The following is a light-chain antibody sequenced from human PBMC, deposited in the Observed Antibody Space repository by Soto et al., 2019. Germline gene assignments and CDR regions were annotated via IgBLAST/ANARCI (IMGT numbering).Light chain of an antibody. CDR3: QQYNSYSWT. CDR1: QNINNY. CDR2: DAS. V-gene: IGKV1-5*01. Sequence: IQMTQSPSSLSASVGDRVTITCRASQNINNYLNWYQQKPGKAPKLLIYDASSLESGVPSRFSGSGSGTEFTLTISSLQPDDFATYYCQQYNSYSWTFGQGTKVDIK. J-gene: IGKJ1*01.